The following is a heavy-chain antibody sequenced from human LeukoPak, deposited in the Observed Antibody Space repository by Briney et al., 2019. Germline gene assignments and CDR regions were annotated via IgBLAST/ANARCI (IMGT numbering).Heavy chain of an antibody. CDR3: ARQPLTPYYYHSSDYPASGAFDI. CDR2: VYYSGNT. Sequence: PSETLSLTCSVSGGSISSGTYYGVWIRQPPGKGLEWIGSVYYSGNTYYNPSLKSRVTISVDTSKNQFSLKLTSVTAADTAVYYCARQPLTPYYYHSSDYPASGAFDIWGQGTMVTFSS. D-gene: IGHD3-22*01. J-gene: IGHJ3*02. CDR1: GGSISSGTYY. V-gene: IGHV4-39*01.